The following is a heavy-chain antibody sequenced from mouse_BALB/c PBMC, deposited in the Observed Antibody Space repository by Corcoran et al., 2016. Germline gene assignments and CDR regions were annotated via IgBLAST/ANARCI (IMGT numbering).Heavy chain of an antibody. V-gene: IGHV14-3*02. CDR1: GFNIKDTY. CDR3: ARSGGSSFLDV. Sequence: EVQLQQSGAELVKPGSSVKLSCTASGFNIKDTYMHWVKQRPEQGLEWIGRIDPANGNTKYDPKFQGKATITADTSSNTAYLQLSSLTSEDTAVYYCARSGGSSFLDVWGAGTTVTVSS. CDR2: IDPANGNT. D-gene: IGHD1-1*01. J-gene: IGHJ1*01.